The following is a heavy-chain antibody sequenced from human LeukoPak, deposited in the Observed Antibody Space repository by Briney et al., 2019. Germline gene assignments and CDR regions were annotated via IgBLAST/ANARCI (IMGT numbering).Heavy chain of an antibody. V-gene: IGHV3-21*01. CDR1: GFTFSSYA. Sequence: GGSLRLSCAASGFTFSSYAMSWVRRAPGKGLEWVSSISSSSSYIYYADSVKGRFTISRDNAKNSLYLQMNSLRAEDTAVYYCARDYGSGSYYMDYWGQGTLVTVSS. CDR2: ISSSSSYI. D-gene: IGHD3-10*01. CDR3: ARDYGSGSYYMDY. J-gene: IGHJ4*02.